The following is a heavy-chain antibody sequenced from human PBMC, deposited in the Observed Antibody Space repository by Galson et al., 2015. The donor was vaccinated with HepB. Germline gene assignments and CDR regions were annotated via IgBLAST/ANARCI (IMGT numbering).Heavy chain of an antibody. V-gene: IGHV1-2*02. CDR2: INSHSGDT. CDR3: TRGGNSLYDALDI. J-gene: IGHJ3*02. D-gene: IGHD4-23*01. Sequence: SVKVSCKASGYSFTGYYIHWVRQAPGQGLEWMGWINSHSGDTNYAQKFQGRVTMTRDTSISTAYMELSRLRSDDTAVHYCTRGGNSLYDALDIWGQGTTVTVSS. CDR1: GYSFTGYY.